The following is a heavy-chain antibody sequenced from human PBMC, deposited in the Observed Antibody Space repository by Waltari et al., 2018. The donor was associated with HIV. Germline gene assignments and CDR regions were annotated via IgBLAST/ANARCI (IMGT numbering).Heavy chain of an antibody. CDR1: GYTFSDNY. J-gene: IGHJ4*02. Sequence: QVQLVQSGAVVQKPGASVKVSCTTSGYTFSDNYIPWMQQAPGQGPEWMGWINPNSGGTNYAQRFQDRVTLTRDTHISTVFMDLSRLASDDTAVYYCARVPQGRLGELSTYYFDYWGQGSLVIVSS. CDR3: ARVPQGRLGELSTYYFDY. CDR2: INPNSGGT. V-gene: IGHV1-2*02. D-gene: IGHD3-16*01.